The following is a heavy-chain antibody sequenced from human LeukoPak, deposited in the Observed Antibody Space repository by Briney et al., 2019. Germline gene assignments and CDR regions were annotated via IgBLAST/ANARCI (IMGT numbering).Heavy chain of an antibody. V-gene: IGHV4-39*01. J-gene: IGHJ4*02. Sequence: PSETLSLTCTVSGGSISSNSYYWGWIRQPPGKGLEWIGSIYYSGSTYYNPSLKSRVTISVDTSKNQFSLKLSSVTAADTAVYYCARTPGQKYYDSSGPFDYWGQGTLATVSS. D-gene: IGHD3-22*01. CDR3: ARTPGQKYYDSSGPFDY. CDR2: IYYSGST. CDR1: GGSISSNSYY.